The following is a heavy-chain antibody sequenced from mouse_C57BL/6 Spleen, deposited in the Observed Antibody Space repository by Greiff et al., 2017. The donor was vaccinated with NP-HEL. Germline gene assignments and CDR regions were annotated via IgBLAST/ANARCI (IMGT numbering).Heavy chain of an antibody. J-gene: IGHJ2*01. CDR1: GYTFTSYW. CDR3: ARSTGTETGSY. Sequence: VQLQQSGAELVKPGASVKMSCKASGYTFTSYWITWVKQRPGQGLEWIGDIYPGSGSTNYNEKFKSKATLTVDTSSSTAYMQLSSLTSEDSAVYYCARSTGTETGSYWGQGTTLTVSS. D-gene: IGHD4-1*01. V-gene: IGHV1-55*01. CDR2: IYPGSGST.